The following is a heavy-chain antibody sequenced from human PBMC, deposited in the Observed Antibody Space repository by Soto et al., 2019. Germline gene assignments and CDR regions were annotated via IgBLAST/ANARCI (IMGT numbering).Heavy chain of an antibody. V-gene: IGHV3-21*01. D-gene: IGHD3-3*01. CDR1: GFTFSSYM. CDR3: ARDPSPYDFWSGYSVWGLDY. CDR2: ISSSSNYK. Sequence: EVQLVESGGGLVKPGGSLRLSCAASGFTFSSYMMNWVRQAPGKGLEWVSSISSSSNYKYYADSVKGRFTISRDNAKNSLYQQMNSLRAEDTAVYYCARDPSPYDFWSGYSVWGLDYWGQGTLVTVSS. J-gene: IGHJ4*02.